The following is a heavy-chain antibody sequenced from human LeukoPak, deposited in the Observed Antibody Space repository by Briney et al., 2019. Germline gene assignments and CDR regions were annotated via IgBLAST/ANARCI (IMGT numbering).Heavy chain of an antibody. CDR1: GFTFDDYG. CDR3: AKDKHSSGWYSFEPHQYSD. J-gene: IGHJ4*02. V-gene: IGHV3-43D*03. D-gene: IGHD6-19*01. CDR2: IRWDGGST. Sequence: GGSLRLSCAASGFTFDDYGMHWIRQAPGRGLEWVSLIRWDGGSTYYADSVRGRFTTSRDNSKNSLYLQMNSLKPEDTALYYCAKDKHSSGWYSFEPHQYSDWGQGTLVTVSS.